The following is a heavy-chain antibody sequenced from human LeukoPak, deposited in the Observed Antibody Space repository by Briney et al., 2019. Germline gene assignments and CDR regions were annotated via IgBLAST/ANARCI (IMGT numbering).Heavy chain of an antibody. CDR3: ARRVREAAAGSNYFDY. CDR2: IYPDDSDT. Sequence: GESLKISCMGSGYSFPTYWIGWVRQMPGKGLEWMGIIYPDDSDTRYSPSFQGQVTISADKSINTAYLQWSSLRASDTAMYYCARRVREAAAGSNYFDYWGQGTLVTVSS. CDR1: GYSFPTYW. J-gene: IGHJ4*02. V-gene: IGHV5-51*01. D-gene: IGHD6-13*01.